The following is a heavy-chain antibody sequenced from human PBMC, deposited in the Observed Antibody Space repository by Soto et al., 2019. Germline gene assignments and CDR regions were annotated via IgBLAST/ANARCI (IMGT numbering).Heavy chain of an antibody. CDR3: GRLDVSGYSDV. Sequence: QLQLQESGPGLVKPSETLSLTCTVSAGSISSGGHYWGWIRQPPGKGLELIGSVRYSADTYYKPSLKSRVTISVDTPKNQFSLKLISVTAADTAVYYCGRLDVSGYSDVWGQGTMVTVS. V-gene: IGHV4-39*01. J-gene: IGHJ6*02. D-gene: IGHD3-10*01. CDR1: AGSISSGGHY. CDR2: VRYSADT.